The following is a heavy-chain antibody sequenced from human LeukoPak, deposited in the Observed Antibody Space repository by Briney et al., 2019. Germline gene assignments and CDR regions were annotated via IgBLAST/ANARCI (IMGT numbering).Heavy chain of an antibody. J-gene: IGHJ3*02. CDR2: IYYSGST. Sequence: PSETLSLTCTVSGGSISSYYWSWIRQPPGKGLEWIGYIYYSGSTNYNPSLKSRVTIAVDTSKSQFSLKLSSVTAADTAVYYCAREKALKGRYPVTRDAFDIWGQGTMVTVSS. D-gene: IGHD4-17*01. CDR3: AREKALKGRYPVTRDAFDI. CDR1: GGSISSYY. V-gene: IGHV4-59*01.